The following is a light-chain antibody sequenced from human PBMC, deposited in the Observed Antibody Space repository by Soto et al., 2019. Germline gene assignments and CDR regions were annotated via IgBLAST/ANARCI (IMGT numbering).Light chain of an antibody. CDR2: DAS. V-gene: IGKV3-20*01. Sequence: EIVLTQSPGTLSLSPGERGTLSCRASQSVSSGYLAWYQQKPGQAPRLLIYDASSRATGIPDRFSGSGSGKDLTLTISRLEPEDFAVYYCQQYGGSPRTLGQGTKVDIK. J-gene: IGKJ1*01. CDR3: QQYGGSPRT. CDR1: QSVSSGY.